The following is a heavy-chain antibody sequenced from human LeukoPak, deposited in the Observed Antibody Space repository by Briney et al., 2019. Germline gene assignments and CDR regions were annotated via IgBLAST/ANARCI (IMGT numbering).Heavy chain of an antibody. CDR2: IIPIFGTA. D-gene: IGHD3-22*01. Sequence: SVKVSCKASGGTFSSYAISWVRQAPGQGLEWMGGIIPIFGTANYAQKFQGRVTITTDESTSTAYMELSSLRSEDTAVYYCARDSFGYYYVSSGHSGWFDPWGQGTLVTVSS. J-gene: IGHJ5*02. CDR1: GGTFSSYA. V-gene: IGHV1-69*05. CDR3: ARDSFGYYYVSSGHSGWFDP.